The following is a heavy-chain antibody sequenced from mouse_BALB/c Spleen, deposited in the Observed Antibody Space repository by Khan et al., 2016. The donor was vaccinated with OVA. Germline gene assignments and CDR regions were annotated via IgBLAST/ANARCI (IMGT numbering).Heavy chain of an antibody. J-gene: IGHJ3*01. CDR1: GFSLTSYG. CDR2: IWSGGTT. D-gene: IGHD2-4*01. V-gene: IGHV2-2*02. Sequence: VQLQESGPGLIQPSQSLSITCTVSGFSLTSYGVHWVRQSPGKGLEWLGVIWSGGTTDYNVAFISRLTISKDTSKSQVFLKMNSLQANDTAIYYCASLYEYGEGFAYWGQGTLVTVSA. CDR3: ASLYEYGEGFAY.